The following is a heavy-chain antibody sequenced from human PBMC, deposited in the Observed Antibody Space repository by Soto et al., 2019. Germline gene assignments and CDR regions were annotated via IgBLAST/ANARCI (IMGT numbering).Heavy chain of an antibody. V-gene: IGHV3-11*01. CDR2: ISSNDGTT. CDR3: AREINYSRYPRVIDF. J-gene: IGHJ4*02. Sequence: GGSLRLSCAASGFTFDNCYMSWIRQAPGKGLEWISYISSNDGTTYYADSLKGRFTISRDNAKNSLYLQMNSLRAEDTAVYYCAREINYSRYPRVIDFWGQGTLVTVSS. CDR1: GFTFDNCY. D-gene: IGHD1-7*01.